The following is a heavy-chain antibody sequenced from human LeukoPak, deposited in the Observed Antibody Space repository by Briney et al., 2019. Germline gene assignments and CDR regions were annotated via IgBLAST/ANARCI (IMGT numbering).Heavy chain of an antibody. D-gene: IGHD1-7*01. CDR3: ARPQLELPFGHYYGMDV. Sequence: GGSLRLSCAASGFTFSSYAMHWVRQAPGKGLEWVAVISYDGSNKYYADSVEGRFTISRDNSKNTLYLQMNSLRAEDTAVYYCARPQLELPFGHYYGMDVWGQGTTVTVSS. V-gene: IGHV3-30-3*01. J-gene: IGHJ6*02. CDR2: ISYDGSNK. CDR1: GFTFSSYA.